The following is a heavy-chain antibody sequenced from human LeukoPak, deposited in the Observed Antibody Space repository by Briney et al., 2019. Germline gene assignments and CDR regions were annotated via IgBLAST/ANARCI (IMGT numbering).Heavy chain of an antibody. CDR3: ATSTAAAGTD. J-gene: IGHJ4*02. D-gene: IGHD6-13*01. CDR2: IRQDGSDK. CDR1: GFTFSSHW. Sequence: GGSLRLSCAASGFTFSSHWMTWVRQAPGKGLKWVANIRQDGSDKYYADSVKGRFTISRDNAKNSLYLQMNSLRAEDTAIYYCATSTAAAGTDWGQGTLVTVSS. V-gene: IGHV3-7*03.